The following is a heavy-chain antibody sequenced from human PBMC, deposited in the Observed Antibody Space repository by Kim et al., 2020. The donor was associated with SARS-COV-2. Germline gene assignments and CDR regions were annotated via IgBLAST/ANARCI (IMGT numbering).Heavy chain of an antibody. CDR1: GFRFEDYA. CDR2: ISADCTNT. V-gene: IGHV3-43*02. D-gene: IGHD2-2*01. Sequence: GGSLRLSCAASGFRFEDYAMQWVRQVPGKGLEWISLISADCTNTNYADSVKGRFTVSRDNNKNSLYLQMNSLRKEDTAFYYCAKDICSSTSCPYYYYYGMYVGGQGTTVIVSS. CDR3: AKDICSSTSCPYYYYYGMYV. J-gene: IGHJ6*02.